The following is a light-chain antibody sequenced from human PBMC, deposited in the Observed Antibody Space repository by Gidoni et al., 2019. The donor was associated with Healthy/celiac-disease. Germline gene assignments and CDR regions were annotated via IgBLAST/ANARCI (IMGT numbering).Light chain of an antibody. CDR1: QSVSSSY. CDR2: GAS. CDR3: QQYGSSRP. Sequence: EIVLTQSPGTLSLSPGERATLSCRASQSVSSSYLAWFQPKPGQAPRLLIYGASSRATGIPDLFSGIGSGTDFTLTISRLEPEDFAVYYCQQYGSSRPFGQGTKVEIK. V-gene: IGKV3-20*01. J-gene: IGKJ1*01.